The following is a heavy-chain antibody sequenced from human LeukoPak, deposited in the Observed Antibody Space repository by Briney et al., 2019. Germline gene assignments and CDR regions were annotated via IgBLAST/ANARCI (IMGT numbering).Heavy chain of an antibody. CDR3: ARVTLTFYDSSPLGANWFDP. J-gene: IGHJ5*02. D-gene: IGHD3-22*01. CDR2: IYPGDSDT. Sequence: GESLKISCKGSGYSFTSYWIGWARQMPGKGLEWMGIIYPGDSDTRYSPSFQGQVTISADKSISTAYLQWSSLKASDTAMYYCARVTLTFYDSSPLGANWFDPWGQGTLVTVSS. CDR1: GYSFTSYW. V-gene: IGHV5-51*01.